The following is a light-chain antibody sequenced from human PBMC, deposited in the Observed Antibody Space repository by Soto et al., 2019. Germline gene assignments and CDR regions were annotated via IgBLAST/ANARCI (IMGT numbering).Light chain of an antibody. J-gene: IGKJ1*01. CDR2: DAS. CDR3: QQYNSYSWT. V-gene: IGKV1-5*01. Sequence: DIQRTQSPSTLSASVGDRVTITCRASQSISSWLAWYQQKPGXAPKLLXYDASSLESGVPSRFSGSGSGTEFTLTISSLQPDDFATYYCQQYNSYSWTFGQGTKVDIK. CDR1: QSISSW.